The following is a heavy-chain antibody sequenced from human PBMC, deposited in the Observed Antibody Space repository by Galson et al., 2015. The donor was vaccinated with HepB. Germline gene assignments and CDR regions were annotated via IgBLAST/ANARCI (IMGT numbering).Heavy chain of an antibody. CDR2: IYYSGST. CDR3: ARDASPPWIPTDY. CDR1: GGSISSSSYY. D-gene: IGHD2-2*01. J-gene: IGHJ4*02. V-gene: IGHV4-39*07. Sequence: SETLSLTCTVSGGSISSSSYYWGWIRQPPGKGLEWIGSIYYSGSTYYNPSLKSRVTISVDTSKNQFSLKLSSVTAADTAVYYCARDASPPWIPTDYWGQGTLVTVSS.